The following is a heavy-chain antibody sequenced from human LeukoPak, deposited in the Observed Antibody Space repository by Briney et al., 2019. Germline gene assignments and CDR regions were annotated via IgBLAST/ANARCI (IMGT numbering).Heavy chain of an antibody. Sequence: SVKVSCKASGGTFSSYAISWVRQAPGQGLEWMGGIIPIFGTANYAQKFQGRVTITADESTSTAYMELSSLRSEDTAVYYCPEKNYNFWSGRNPNGSAPWGQETRVTVS. CDR3: PEKNYNFWSGRNPNGSAP. CDR2: IIPIFGTA. CDR1: GGTFSSYA. V-gene: IGHV1-69*01. D-gene: IGHD3-3*01. J-gene: IGHJ5*02.